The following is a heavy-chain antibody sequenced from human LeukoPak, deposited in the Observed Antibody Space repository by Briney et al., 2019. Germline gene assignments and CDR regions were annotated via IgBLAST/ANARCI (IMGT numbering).Heavy chain of an antibody. J-gene: IGHJ5*02. D-gene: IGHD3-10*01. CDR1: GGSFSGYY. CDR3: ARRGPYYYGSRGRGWFDP. V-gene: IGHV4-34*01. Sequence: SETLSLTCAVYGGSFSGYYWSWIRQPPGKGLEWIGEINHSGSTNYNPSLKSRVTISVDTSKNQFSLKLSSVTAADTAVYYCARRGPYYYGSRGRGWFDPWGQGTLVTVSS. CDR2: INHSGST.